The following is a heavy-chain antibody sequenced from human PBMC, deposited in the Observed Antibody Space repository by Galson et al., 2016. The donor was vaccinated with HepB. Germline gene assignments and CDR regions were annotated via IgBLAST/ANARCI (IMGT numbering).Heavy chain of an antibody. D-gene: IGHD3-10*01. J-gene: IGHJ5*02. CDR2: INHSEST. V-gene: IGHV4-34*01. Sequence: SETLSLTCAVYGESFSSYFWSWIRQSPNKGLEWIGDINHSESTNYNPSLKSRVRISVDTSKKQFSLKLRSVTAADTAVYFCARAAGRYNGHNWFDTWGQGSLVTVSS. CDR1: GESFSSYF. CDR3: ARAAGRYNGHNWFDT.